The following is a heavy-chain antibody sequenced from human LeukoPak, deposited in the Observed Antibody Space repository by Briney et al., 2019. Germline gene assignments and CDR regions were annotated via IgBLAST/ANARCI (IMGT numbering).Heavy chain of an antibody. D-gene: IGHD4-17*01. J-gene: IGHJ4*02. CDR1: EFTFSSYS. CDR3: ARAYGDYEGFDY. V-gene: IGHV3-30*03. CDR2: ISYDGSNK. Sequence: PGGSLRLSCAASEFTFSSYSMNWVRQAPGKGLEWVAVISYDGSNKYYADSVKGRFTISRDNSKNTLYLQMNSLRAEDTAVYYCARAYGDYEGFDYWGQGTLVTVSS.